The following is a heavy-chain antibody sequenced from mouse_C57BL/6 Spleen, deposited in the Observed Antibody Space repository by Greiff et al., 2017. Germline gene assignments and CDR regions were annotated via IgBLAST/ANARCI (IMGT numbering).Heavy chain of an antibody. CDR1: GYTFTSYW. CDR2: IDPSDSYT. J-gene: IGHJ4*01. D-gene: IGHD1-1*01. V-gene: IGHV1-59*01. CDR3: SRSDTTDAMDY. Sequence: QVQLQQPGAELVRPGTSVKLSCKASGYTFTSYWMQWVKQRPGQGLEWIGVIDPSDSYTNYNQKFKGKATLTVDTSSSTAYMQLSSLTSEDSAVYYCSRSDTTDAMDYWGQGTSVTVSS.